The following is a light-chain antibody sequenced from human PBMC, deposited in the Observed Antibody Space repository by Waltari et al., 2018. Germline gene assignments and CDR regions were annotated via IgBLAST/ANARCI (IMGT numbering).Light chain of an antibody. Sequence: DIQMTQSPSSLSASVGDRVTITCRASQSISSYLNWCQQKPGKAPKLLIYAASSLQSGVPSRFSGSGSGTDVTLTISSLQPEDFATYYCQQGYTTPRTFGQGTKVEIK. CDR2: AAS. J-gene: IGKJ1*01. CDR1: QSISSY. CDR3: QQGYTTPRT. V-gene: IGKV1-39*01.